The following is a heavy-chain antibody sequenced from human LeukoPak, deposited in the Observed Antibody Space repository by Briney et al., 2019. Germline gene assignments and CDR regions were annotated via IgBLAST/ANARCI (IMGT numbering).Heavy chain of an antibody. Sequence: SVKVSCKASRGTFSSYAISSVRQAPGQGLEWMGRIIPIFGIANYAQKFQGRVTITADKSTSTAYMELSSLRSEDTAVYYCARGIPRFDPWGQGTLVTVSS. J-gene: IGHJ5*02. CDR1: RGTFSSYA. CDR3: ARGIPRFDP. CDR2: IIPIFGIA. V-gene: IGHV1-69*04.